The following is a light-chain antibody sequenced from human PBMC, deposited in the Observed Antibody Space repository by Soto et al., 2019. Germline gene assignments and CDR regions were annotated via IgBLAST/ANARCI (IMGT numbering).Light chain of an antibody. CDR2: KAS. J-gene: IGKJ5*01. CDR3: QQSYSSPIT. V-gene: IGKV1-5*03. Sequence: DIQMTQSPSTLSASVGDRVTITCRASQTIDSWLAWYQQRPGKPPNLLIYKASTLASGVPSRFSGSGSGTEFTLTISSLQPDDFATYCCQQSYSSPITFGQGTRLEIK. CDR1: QTIDSW.